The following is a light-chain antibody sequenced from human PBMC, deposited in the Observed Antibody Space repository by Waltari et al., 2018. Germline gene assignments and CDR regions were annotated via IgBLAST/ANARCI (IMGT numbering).Light chain of an antibody. V-gene: IGKV1-9*01. CDR1: HDSNTC. CDR3: QQRNTYPRT. J-gene: IGKJ2*01. Sequence: IQLSHSPSSLHAAVGSRVTITCRASHDSNTCLAWYQQPPGNAPKLLIYAASTLDSGVPARCSGSGSGTDFTLTISSLQPEDFAAYYCQQRNTYPRTFGQGTKLEI. CDR2: AAS.